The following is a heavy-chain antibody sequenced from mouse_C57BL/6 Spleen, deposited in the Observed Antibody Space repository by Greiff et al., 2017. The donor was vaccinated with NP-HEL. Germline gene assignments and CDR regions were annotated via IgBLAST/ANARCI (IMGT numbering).Heavy chain of an antibody. CDR2: IYPGDGDT. J-gene: IGHJ2*01. Sequence: VQLQQSGAELVKPGASVKISCKASGYAFSSYWMNWVKQRPGKGLEWIGQIYPGDGDTNYNGKFKGKATLTADKSSSTAYMQLSRLTSEDSAVYFCARRLYSNFYFDYWGQGTTLTVSS. D-gene: IGHD2-5*01. CDR1: GYAFSSYW. CDR3: ARRLYSNFYFDY. V-gene: IGHV1-80*01.